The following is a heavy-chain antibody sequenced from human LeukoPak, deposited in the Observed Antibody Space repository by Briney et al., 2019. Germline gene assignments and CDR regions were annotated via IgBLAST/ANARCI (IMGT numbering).Heavy chain of an antibody. CDR1: GFTFSTYW. Sequence: GGSLRLSCAASGFTFSTYWMNWFRQTPGKGLEWVAKIRGDGGEKDHVASVKGRFTISRDNSKNTLYLQMNSLRAEDTAVYYCAKVNPSGDYAFRYWGQGTLVTVSS. J-gene: IGHJ4*02. D-gene: IGHD4-17*01. CDR2: IRGDGGEK. V-gene: IGHV3-7*01. CDR3: AKVNPSGDYAFRY.